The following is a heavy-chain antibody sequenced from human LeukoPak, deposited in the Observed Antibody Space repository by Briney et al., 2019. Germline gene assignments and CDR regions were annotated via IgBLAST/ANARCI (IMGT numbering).Heavy chain of an antibody. V-gene: IGHV3-7*01. Sequence: PGGSLRLSCAASGFTFSSYAMSWVRQAPGKGLEWVANIKQDGSEKYYVDSVKGRFTISRDNAKNSLYLQMNSLRAEDTAVYYCARAGQRSGESIHYWGQGTLVTVSS. CDR1: GFTFSSYA. D-gene: IGHD3-16*01. J-gene: IGHJ4*02. CDR2: IKQDGSEK. CDR3: ARAGQRSGESIHY.